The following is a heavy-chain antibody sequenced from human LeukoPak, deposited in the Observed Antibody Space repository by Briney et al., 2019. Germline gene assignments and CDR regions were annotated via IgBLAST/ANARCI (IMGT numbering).Heavy chain of an antibody. Sequence: PGGSLRLSCAASGFTFDDYAMHWVRQAPGKGLEWVSGISWNSGSIGYADSVKGRFTISRDNAKNSLYLQMNSLRAEDTALYYCAKDMAGPLDYWGQGTLVTVSS. D-gene: IGHD6-19*01. CDR1: GFTFDDYA. J-gene: IGHJ4*02. CDR3: AKDMAGPLDY. CDR2: ISWNSGSI. V-gene: IGHV3-9*01.